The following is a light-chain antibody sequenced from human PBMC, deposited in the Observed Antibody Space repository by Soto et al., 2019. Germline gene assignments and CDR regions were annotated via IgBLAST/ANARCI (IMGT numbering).Light chain of an antibody. CDR2: AAS. V-gene: IGKV1-39*01. CDR1: QSISSY. Sequence: DIQMTQSPSSLSASVGDRVTITCRASQSISSYLNWYQHKPGKAPKLLIYAASSLKSGVPSRFSGSGSGTDFTLAISSLQPEDFATDYCQQSYSTPRPFGQGTKVDIK. J-gene: IGKJ1*01. CDR3: QQSYSTPRP.